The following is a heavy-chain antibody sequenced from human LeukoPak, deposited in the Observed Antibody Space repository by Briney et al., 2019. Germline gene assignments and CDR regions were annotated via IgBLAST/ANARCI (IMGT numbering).Heavy chain of an antibody. Sequence: GGSLRLSCPDSTFTLSRHRMNWVRQAPGKGLEYISYISSSSTTIYYADSVEGRFTISRDNAKNSLYLQMNSLRAEDTAVYYCAREFVGIAAAGYGMDVWGQGTTVTVSS. CDR3: AREFVGIAAAGYGMDV. V-gene: IGHV3-48*01. J-gene: IGHJ6*02. D-gene: IGHD6-13*01. CDR2: ISSSSTTI. CDR1: TFTLSRHR.